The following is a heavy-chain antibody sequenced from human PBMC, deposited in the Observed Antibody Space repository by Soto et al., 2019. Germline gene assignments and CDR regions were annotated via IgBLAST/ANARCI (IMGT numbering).Heavy chain of an antibody. V-gene: IGHV1-8*01. D-gene: IGHD2-2*01. J-gene: IGHJ5*02. CDR2: MNPNSGNI. Sequence: QVQLVQSGAEVKKPGASVKVSCKASGYTFTSYDINWVRQATGQGLEWMGWMNPNSGNIGYAQKFQGRVTMTRNTSISTAYMELSSLRSEDTAVYYCARWYQPLNWFDPWGQGTLVTVSS. CDR3: ARWYQPLNWFDP. CDR1: GYTFTSYD.